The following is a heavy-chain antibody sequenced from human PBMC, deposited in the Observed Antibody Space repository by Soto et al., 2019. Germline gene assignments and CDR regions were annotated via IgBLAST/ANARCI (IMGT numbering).Heavy chain of an antibody. CDR3: AKAGYSGYDLGY. J-gene: IGHJ4*02. CDR1: GFTFSSYG. Sequence: QVQLLESGGGVVQPGRSLRLSCAASGFTFSSYGMHWVRQAPGKGLEWVAVISYDGSNKYYADSVKGRFTISRDNSKNTLYLQMNSLRAEDTAVYYCAKAGYSGYDLGYWGQGTLVTVSS. V-gene: IGHV3-30*18. CDR2: ISYDGSNK. D-gene: IGHD5-12*01.